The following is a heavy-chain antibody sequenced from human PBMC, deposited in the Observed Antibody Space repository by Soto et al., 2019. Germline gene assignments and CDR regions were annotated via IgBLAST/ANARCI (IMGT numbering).Heavy chain of an antibody. V-gene: IGHV1-18*01. CDR2: ISAYNGNT. CDR3: ARVLMVRGVIGVFDY. Sequence: QVQLVQSGAEVKKPGASVKVSCKASGYTFTSYGISWVRQAPGQGLEWMGWISAYNGNTNYAQKLQGRVTMTTDTSTSTAYRGLRGLRSDDTAGYYCARVLMVRGVIGVFDYWGQGTLVTVSS. J-gene: IGHJ4*02. D-gene: IGHD3-10*01. CDR1: GYTFTSYG.